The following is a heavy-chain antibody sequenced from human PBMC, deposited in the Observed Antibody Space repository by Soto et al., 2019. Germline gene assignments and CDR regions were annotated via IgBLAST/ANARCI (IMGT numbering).Heavy chain of an antibody. J-gene: IGHJ4*02. D-gene: IGHD2-8*02. CDR2: ITGDGTNT. CDR1: GFAFSSYW. CDR3: ARDAGYGTVFDL. V-gene: IGHV3-74*01. Sequence: EVQLVQSGGGLVQPGGSLRLSCATSGFAFSSYWLHWVRQAPGKGLMIVSRITGDGTNTAYATSVKGRFTISRDNAKKMVYLQMDSLKAEATFVYYCARDAGYGTVFDLWGQGALVSVSS.